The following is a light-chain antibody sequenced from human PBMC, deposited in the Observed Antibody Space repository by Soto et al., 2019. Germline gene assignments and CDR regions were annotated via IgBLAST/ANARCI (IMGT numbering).Light chain of an antibody. Sequence: DIQMTQSPSTLSASIGDRVTITCRASQSISSWLAWYQQKPGKAPKLLIYKASTLQSGVPSRFRGSGSGTEFNLTISSLQPDDVATSYCQHYNSYSEALGQGTKVEFK. V-gene: IGKV1-5*03. CDR1: QSISSW. CDR3: QHYNSYSEA. CDR2: KAS. J-gene: IGKJ1*01.